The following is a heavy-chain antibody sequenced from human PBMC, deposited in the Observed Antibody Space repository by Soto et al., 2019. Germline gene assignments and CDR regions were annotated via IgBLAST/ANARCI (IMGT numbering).Heavy chain of an antibody. CDR3: ARERGGMTTVTD. J-gene: IGHJ4*02. V-gene: IGHV4-59*01. CDR2: IYYSGST. CDR1: GGSISSYY. Sequence: SETLSLTCTVSGGSISSYYWSWIRQPPGKGLEWIGYIYYSGSTNYNPSLKSRVTISVDTSKNQFSLKLSSVTAADAAVYYCARERGGMTTVTDWGQGTLVTVSS. D-gene: IGHD4-4*01.